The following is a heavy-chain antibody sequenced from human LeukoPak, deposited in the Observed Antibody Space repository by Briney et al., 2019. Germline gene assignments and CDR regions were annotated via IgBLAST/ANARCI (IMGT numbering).Heavy chain of an antibody. CDR3: ARFISSSGSYYIGYYYSGMDV. D-gene: IGHD3-10*01. Sequence: GASVKVSRKASVYTFPSYGISGVRQAPAQGLEWMVWISAHNGNTNYAQKLQGRATMTTDTSTSTAYMELRSLRSDDTAVYYCARFISSSGSYYIGYYYSGMDVWGKGTTVTVSS. CDR1: VYTFPSYG. CDR2: ISAHNGNT. J-gene: IGHJ6*04. V-gene: IGHV1-18*04.